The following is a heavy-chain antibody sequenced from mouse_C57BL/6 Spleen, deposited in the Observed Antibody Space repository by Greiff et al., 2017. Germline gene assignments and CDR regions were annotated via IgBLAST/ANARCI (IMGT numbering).Heavy chain of an antibody. D-gene: IGHD3-2*02. Sequence: VQLQQSGAELMKPGASVKLSCKATGYTFTGYWIEWVKQRPGHGLEWIGEILPGSGSTNYNAKFKGKATFTADTSSNTAYMQLSSLTTEDSAIYYCAKGSGYWYFDVWGTGTTVTVSS. CDR3: AKGSGYWYFDV. V-gene: IGHV1-9*01. CDR1: GYTFTGYW. CDR2: ILPGSGST. J-gene: IGHJ1*03.